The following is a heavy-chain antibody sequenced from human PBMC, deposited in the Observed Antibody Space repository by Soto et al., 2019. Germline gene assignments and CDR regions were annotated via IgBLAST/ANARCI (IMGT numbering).Heavy chain of an antibody. J-gene: IGHJ4*02. CDR3: AKDRNYPRDQFHY. Sequence: GSLRLSCAASGFTFSTYALSWVRQAPGKGLEWVSAISANGQGIYYADSVRGRFTISRDNSKNTIFLHMDSLRAEDTAVYYCAKDRNYPRDQFHYWGQGTLVTVS. D-gene: IGHD1-7*01. V-gene: IGHV3-23*01. CDR2: ISANGQGI. CDR1: GFTFSTYA.